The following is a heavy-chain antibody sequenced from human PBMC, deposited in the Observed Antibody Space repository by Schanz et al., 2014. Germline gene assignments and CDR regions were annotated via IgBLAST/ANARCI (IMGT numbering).Heavy chain of an antibody. Sequence: EVQLVESGGGVVRPGGSLRLSCAASGFTFENYALTWVRQVPGKGLVWVSRINGDGSRTAYADSVKGRFTISRDNAKNTLYLQMNSLRAEDTAVYYCARPALWFGDNCFDPWGQGTLVTVSS. CDR2: INGDGSRT. V-gene: IGHV3-74*02. J-gene: IGHJ5*02. CDR1: GFTFENYA. CDR3: ARPALWFGDNCFDP. D-gene: IGHD3-10*01.